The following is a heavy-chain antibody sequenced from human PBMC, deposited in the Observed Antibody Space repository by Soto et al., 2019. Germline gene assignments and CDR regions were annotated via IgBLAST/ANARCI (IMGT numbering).Heavy chain of an antibody. D-gene: IGHD3-3*01. J-gene: IGHJ3*02. CDR3: AKCDTIFGVVMGAFDI. CDR1: GLTFDDFA. CDR2: ISWNSGSI. V-gene: IGHV3-9*01. Sequence: EVQLVESGGGLVQPGRSLRLSCAASGLTFDDFAMHWVGKAPGKGLEWVSGISWNSGSIGYADSVKGRFTISRDNAKNSLYLQMNSLRAEDTALYYCAKCDTIFGVVMGAFDIWGQGTMVTVSS.